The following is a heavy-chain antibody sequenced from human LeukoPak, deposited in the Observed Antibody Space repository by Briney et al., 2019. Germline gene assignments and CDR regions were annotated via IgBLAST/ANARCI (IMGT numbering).Heavy chain of an antibody. CDR2: INSDGSSI. CDR3: ASKERGSGWYDY. CDR1: GFTFSSYW. V-gene: IGHV3-74*01. Sequence: GGSLRLSCAASGFTFSSYWMHWVRQAPGKGLVWVSRINSDGSSISYADSVKGRFTISRDNAKNTLYLQMSSLRAEDTAVYYCASKERGSGWYDYWGQGTLVTVSS. D-gene: IGHD6-19*01. J-gene: IGHJ4*02.